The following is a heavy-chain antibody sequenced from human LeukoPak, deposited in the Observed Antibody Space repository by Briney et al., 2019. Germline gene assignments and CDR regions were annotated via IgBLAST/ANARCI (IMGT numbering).Heavy chain of an antibody. CDR3: ARHMVRGVIGY. CDR1: GFTVSSNY. V-gene: IGHV3-66*04. Sequence: GGSLRLSCAASGFTVSSNYMSWVRQAPGKGLEWVSVIYSGGSTYYADSVKGRFTISRDNSKNTLYLQMNSLRTEDTAVYYCARHMVRGVIGYWGQGTLVTVSS. CDR2: IYSGGST. D-gene: IGHD3-10*01. J-gene: IGHJ4*02.